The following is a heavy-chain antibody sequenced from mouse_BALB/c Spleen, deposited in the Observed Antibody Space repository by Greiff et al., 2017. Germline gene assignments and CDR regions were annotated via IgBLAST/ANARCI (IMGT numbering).Heavy chain of an antibody. CDR2: IDPETGGT. J-gene: IGHJ2*01. CDR3: TRGLQRRFDY. CDR1: GYTFTDYE. Sequence: VQLQQSGAELVRPGASVTLSCKASGYTFTDYEMHWVKQTPVHGLEWIGAIDPETGGTAYNQKFKGKATLTADKSSSTAYMELRSLTSEDSAVYYCTRGLQRRFDYWGQGTTLTVSS. D-gene: IGHD1-1*01. V-gene: IGHV1-15*01.